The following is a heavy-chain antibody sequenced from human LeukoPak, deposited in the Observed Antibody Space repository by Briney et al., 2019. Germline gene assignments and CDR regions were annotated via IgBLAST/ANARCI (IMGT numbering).Heavy chain of an antibody. CDR3: AKDSETMVRGVNHLRDY. J-gene: IGHJ4*02. Sequence: PGGSLRLSCAASGFTFSSYGMHWVRQAPGKGLEWVAVISYDGSNKYYADSVKGRFTISRDNSKNTLYLQMNSLRAEDTAVYYCAKDSETMVRGVNHLRDYWGQGTLVTVSS. CDR2: ISYDGSNK. D-gene: IGHD3-10*01. V-gene: IGHV3-30*18. CDR1: GFTFSSYG.